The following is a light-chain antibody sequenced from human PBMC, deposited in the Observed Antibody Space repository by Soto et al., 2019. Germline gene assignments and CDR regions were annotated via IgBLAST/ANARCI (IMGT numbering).Light chain of an antibody. V-gene: IGKV3-15*01. Sequence: EIVMTQSPVTLSVSPGERATLSCRASQSVSSDLAWYQQKPGQAPRLLIYGASTRATGIPARFSGRGSGSEFTLTISSLQYEDFAFYFCQQYHNWLMYTFGQGTKLEI. J-gene: IGKJ2*01. CDR3: QQYHNWLMYT. CDR2: GAS. CDR1: QSVSSD.